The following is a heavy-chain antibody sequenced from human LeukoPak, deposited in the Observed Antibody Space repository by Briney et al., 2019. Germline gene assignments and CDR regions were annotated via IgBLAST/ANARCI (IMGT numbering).Heavy chain of an antibody. J-gene: IGHJ3*02. CDR3: ARGYSGSYYRTDDAFDI. D-gene: IGHD1-26*01. V-gene: IGHV4-34*01. CDR1: GGSFSGYY. CDR2: INHSEST. Sequence: SDTLSLTCAVYGGSFSGYYWSWIHQPAGKGLEWIAEINHSESTNYNTSLKSRVTIPVDTSKNQFSLKLSSVTAADTAVYYCARGYSGSYYRTDDAFDIWGQGTMVTVSS.